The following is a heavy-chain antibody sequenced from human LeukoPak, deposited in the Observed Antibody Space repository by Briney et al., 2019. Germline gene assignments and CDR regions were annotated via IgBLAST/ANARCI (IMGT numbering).Heavy chain of an antibody. CDR2: ISPGGGTT. Sequence: GGSLRLSCVVSGFSFGSEAMSWVRQAPGRGLEWVSSISPGGGTTYYADSVKGRFTISRDNSENTLYVEMNSLRAEDTAIYYCAKEGSYYPVDAFDIWGQGTMVTVSS. CDR3: AKEGSYYPVDAFDI. D-gene: IGHD1-26*01. J-gene: IGHJ3*02. V-gene: IGHV3-23*01. CDR1: GFSFGSEA.